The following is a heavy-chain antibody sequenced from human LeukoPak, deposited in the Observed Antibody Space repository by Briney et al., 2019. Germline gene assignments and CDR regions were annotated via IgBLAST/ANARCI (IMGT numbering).Heavy chain of an antibody. Sequence: SQTLSLTCTVSLDSISSDLNYWSWTRQPAGKGLEWNGRVFSSGTTNYNPSLKSPVTISIERSKNQVSLMLNSVAAAATAVYYCAGGSYGSGSYAKWFDPWGQGTLVIVSS. D-gene: IGHD3-10*01. J-gene: IGHJ5*02. V-gene: IGHV4-61*02. CDR2: VFSSGTT. CDR3: AGGSYGSGSYAKWFDP. CDR1: LDSISSDLNY.